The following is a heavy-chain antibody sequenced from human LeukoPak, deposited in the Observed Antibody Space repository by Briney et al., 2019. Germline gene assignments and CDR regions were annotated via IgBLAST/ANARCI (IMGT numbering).Heavy chain of an antibody. CDR3: AKDRADEHLERVVVVPAAISYGMDV. CDR1: GVTFSSYG. Sequence: GGSLRLSCAASGVTFSSYGMHWVRQAPGKGLEWVAVISYDGSNKYYADSVKGRFTISRDNSKNTLYLQMNSLRAEDTAVYYCAKDRADEHLERVVVVPAAISYGMDVWGQGTTVTVSS. V-gene: IGHV3-30*18. CDR2: ISYDGSNK. D-gene: IGHD2-2*01. J-gene: IGHJ6*02.